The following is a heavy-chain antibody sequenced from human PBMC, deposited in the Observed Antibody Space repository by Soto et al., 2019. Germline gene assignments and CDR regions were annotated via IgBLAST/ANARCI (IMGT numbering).Heavy chain of an antibody. CDR1: GGTFSSYA. V-gene: IGHV1-69*13. CDR2: IIPIFGTA. CDR3: ARSEAVAGPDDYYYYGMDV. D-gene: IGHD6-19*01. Sequence: SVKVSCKASGGTFSSYAISWVRQAPGQGLEWMGGIIPIFGTANYAQKFQGRVTITADESTSTAYMELSSLRSEDTAVYYCARSEAVAGPDDYYYYGMDVWGQGTTVTVSS. J-gene: IGHJ6*02.